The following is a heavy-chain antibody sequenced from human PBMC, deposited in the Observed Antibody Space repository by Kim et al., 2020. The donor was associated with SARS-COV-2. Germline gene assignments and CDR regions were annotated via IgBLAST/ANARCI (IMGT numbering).Heavy chain of an antibody. CDR1: GFTFTSYW. CDR3: ARIRFGAFDP. D-gene: IGHD3-10*01. J-gene: IGHJ5*02. Sequence: GGSLRLSCATSGFTFTSYWMHWFRQAPGEGLVWVARTNNDESVTNYADSVKGRFTICRDNAKDTVYLEMSSLKPEDTAVYYCARIRFGAFDPWGQGTLVIVSS. CDR2: TNNDESVT. V-gene: IGHV3-74*01.